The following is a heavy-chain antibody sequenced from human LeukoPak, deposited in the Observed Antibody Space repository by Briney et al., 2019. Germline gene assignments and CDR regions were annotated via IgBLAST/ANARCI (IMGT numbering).Heavy chain of an antibody. CDR3: ARLLRRDGYNYLGAFDI. D-gene: IGHD5-24*01. V-gene: IGHV3-23*01. CDR1: GFTFSSYT. CDR2: ISDNAHGADT. Sequence: GGSLRLSCAASGFTFSSYTMNWVRQAPGKGLEGVSTISDNAHGADTHYADSVKGRFTISRDDSQNTLYLQMNSLRAEDTAVYYCARLLRRDGYNYLGAFDIWGQGTMVTVSS. J-gene: IGHJ3*02.